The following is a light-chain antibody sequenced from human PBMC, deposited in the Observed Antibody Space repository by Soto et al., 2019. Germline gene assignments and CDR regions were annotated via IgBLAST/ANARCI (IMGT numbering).Light chain of an antibody. J-gene: IGLJ1*01. V-gene: IGLV2-14*01. CDR3: SSYTSSTTLYV. Sequence: QSALTQPASVSGSPGQSITISCTGTSSDVGGYNYVSWYQQNPGKAPKLLIYEVTHRPSGVSDRFSGSKSGNMASLTISGLQAEDEADYYCSSYTSSTTLYVFGSGTKLTVL. CDR1: SSDVGGYNY. CDR2: EVT.